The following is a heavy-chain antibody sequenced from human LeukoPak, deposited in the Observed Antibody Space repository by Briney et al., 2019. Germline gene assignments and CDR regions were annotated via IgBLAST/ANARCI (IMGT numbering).Heavy chain of an antibody. CDR2: IYYSGST. Sequence: PSETLSLTCTHSGCSLSSNNYYWGWIRQPPGKGLEWIGTIYYSGSTYYNPSLKSRVTISVDTSKNQFSLKLSSVTAADTVVYYWARYRWCGGRRGRYNWFDPWGQGTLVTVSS. J-gene: IGHJ5*02. CDR1: GCSLSSNNYY. CDR3: ARYRWCGGRRGRYNWFDP. D-gene: IGHD2-8*02. V-gene: IGHV4-39*07.